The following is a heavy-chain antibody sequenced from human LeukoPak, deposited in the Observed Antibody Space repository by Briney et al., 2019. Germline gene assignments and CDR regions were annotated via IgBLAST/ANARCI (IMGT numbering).Heavy chain of an antibody. V-gene: IGHV1-8*01. D-gene: IGHD5-12*01. Sequence: GASVKVSCKASGYTFTSYDINWVRQATGQGLEWMGWMNPNSGNTGYAQKFQGRVTMTRDTSISTAYMELSSLRSEDTAVYYCAKAGILATRNADCFDPWGQGTLVTVSS. CDR3: AKAGILATRNADCFDP. CDR2: MNPNSGNT. J-gene: IGHJ5*02. CDR1: GYTFTSYD.